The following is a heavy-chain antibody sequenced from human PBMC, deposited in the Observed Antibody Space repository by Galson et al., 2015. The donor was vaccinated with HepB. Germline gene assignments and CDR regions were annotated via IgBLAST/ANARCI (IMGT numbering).Heavy chain of an antibody. CDR3: ARDRPPGIAAAGSFQY. Sequence: SLRLSCAASTFIFSTYSMNWVRQAPGKGLEWVSYISSSSTTIYYADSVKGRFTISRDNAKNSLYLQMSSLRAEDTAVFYCARDRPPGIAAAGSFQYWGQGTLVTVSS. CDR2: ISSSSTTI. J-gene: IGHJ1*01. D-gene: IGHD6-13*01. CDR1: TFIFSTYS. V-gene: IGHV3-48*04.